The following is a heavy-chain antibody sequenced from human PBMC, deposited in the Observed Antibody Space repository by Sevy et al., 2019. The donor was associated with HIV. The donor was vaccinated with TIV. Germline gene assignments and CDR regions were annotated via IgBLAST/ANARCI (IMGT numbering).Heavy chain of an antibody. CDR3: AKNPVGWLGYNYYYMDV. Sequence: GGSLRLSCAASGFTFSSYAMSWVRQAPGKGLEWVSGINSSGGSTYYADSVKGRFTISRDNSKNTLYLQMSSLRPEDTAVYFCAKNPVGWLGYNYYYMDVWGKGATVTVSS. D-gene: IGHD3-22*01. CDR2: INSSGGST. V-gene: IGHV3-23*01. J-gene: IGHJ6*03. CDR1: GFTFSSYA.